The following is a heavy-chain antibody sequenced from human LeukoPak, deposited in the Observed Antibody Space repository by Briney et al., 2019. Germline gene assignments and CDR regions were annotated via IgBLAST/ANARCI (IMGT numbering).Heavy chain of an antibody. D-gene: IGHD2-2*01. CDR3: ATDIVVVPAAKVDY. J-gene: IGHJ4*02. CDR1: GYSISSGYY. V-gene: IGHV4-38-2*02. Sequence: SDTLSLTCTVSGYSISSGYYWGWIRQPPGKGLEWIGSIYHSGSTYYNPSLKSRVTISVDTSKNQFSLKLSSVTAADTAVYYCATDIVVVPAAKVDYWGQGTLVTVSS. CDR2: IYHSGST.